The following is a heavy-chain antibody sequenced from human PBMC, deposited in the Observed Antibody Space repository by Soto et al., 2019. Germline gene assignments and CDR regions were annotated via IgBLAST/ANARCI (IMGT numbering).Heavy chain of an antibody. CDR2: ISYDGSNK. D-gene: IGHD3-22*01. V-gene: IGHV3-30*18. J-gene: IGHJ3*02. CDR3: AKRGLITMIVVAPDAFDI. Sequence: GGSLRLSCAASGFTFSSYGMHWVRQAPGKGLEWVAVISYDGSNKYYADSVKGRFTISRDNSKNTLYLQMNSLRAEDTAVYYCAKRGLITMIVVAPDAFDIWGQGTMVTVSS. CDR1: GFTFSSYG.